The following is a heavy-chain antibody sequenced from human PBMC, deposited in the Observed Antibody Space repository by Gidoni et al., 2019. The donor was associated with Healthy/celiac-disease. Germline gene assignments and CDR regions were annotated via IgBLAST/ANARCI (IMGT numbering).Heavy chain of an antibody. CDR2: ISSSSSTI. V-gene: IGHV3-48*01. CDR3: ARDGGGGGNPGVVSY. D-gene: IGHD2-15*01. CDR1: GFTFSRYS. Sequence: EVQLVESGGGLVQPGGSLRLSCAASGFTFSRYSMNWVRQAPGKGLEWVSYISSSSSTIYYADSVKGRFTISRDNAKNSLYLQMNSLRAEDTAVYYCARDGGGGGNPGVVSYWGQGTLVTVSS. J-gene: IGHJ4*02.